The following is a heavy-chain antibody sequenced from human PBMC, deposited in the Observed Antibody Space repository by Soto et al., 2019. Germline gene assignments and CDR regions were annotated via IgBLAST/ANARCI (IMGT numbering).Heavy chain of an antibody. CDR3: AREGIVATYYFDY. Sequence: ESGGGLVQPGGSLRLSCAASGFTFSDHYMDWVRQAPGKGLEWVGRTRNKANSYTTEYAASVKGRFTISRDDSKNSLYLQMNSLKTEDTAVYYCAREGIVATYYFDYWGQGTLVTVSS. J-gene: IGHJ4*02. CDR1: GFTFSDHY. V-gene: IGHV3-72*01. CDR2: TRNKANSYTT. D-gene: IGHD5-12*01.